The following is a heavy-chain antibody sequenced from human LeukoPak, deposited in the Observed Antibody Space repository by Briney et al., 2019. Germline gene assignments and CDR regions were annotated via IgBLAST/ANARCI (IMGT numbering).Heavy chain of an antibody. Sequence: GASVKVSCKASGFTXTSSAMQWVRRARGQRLEWIGWIVVGSGNTNYAQKFQERVTITRDMSTSTAYMELSSLSSEDTAVYYCAAEYMTRNYYYGMDVWGQGTTVTVSS. J-gene: IGHJ6*02. CDR2: IVVGSGNT. V-gene: IGHV1-58*02. CDR1: GFTXTSSA. CDR3: AAEYMTRNYYYGMDV. D-gene: IGHD1-14*01.